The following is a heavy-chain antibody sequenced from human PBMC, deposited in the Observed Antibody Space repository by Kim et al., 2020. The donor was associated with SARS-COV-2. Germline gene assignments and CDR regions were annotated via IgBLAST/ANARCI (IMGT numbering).Heavy chain of an antibody. V-gene: IGHV3-48*03. CDR3: AREGGERDYYYYYMDV. D-gene: IGHD1-1*01. Sequence: GGSLRLSCAASGFTFSSYEMNWVRQAPGKGLEWVSYISSSGSTIYYADSVKGRFTISRDNAKNSLYLQMNSLRAEDTAVYYCAREGGERDYYYYYMDVWGKGDHGHRLL. CDR2: ISSSGSTI. J-gene: IGHJ6*03. CDR1: GFTFSSYE.